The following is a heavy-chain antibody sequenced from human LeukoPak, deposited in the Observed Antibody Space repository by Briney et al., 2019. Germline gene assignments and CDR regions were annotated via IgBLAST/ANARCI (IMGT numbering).Heavy chain of an antibody. CDR1: GFTFSSYG. V-gene: IGHV3-30*18. CDR3: AKTGPPTGYFAYYGMDV. D-gene: IGHD6-25*01. Sequence: GRSLRLSCAASGFTFSSYGMHWVRQATGKGLEWVAVISYDGSIKKYADSVKGRFTISRDKARNTLFLQMDSLRPQDTAVYYCAKTGPPTGYFAYYGMDVWGQGTTVTVSS. CDR2: ISYDGSIK. J-gene: IGHJ6*02.